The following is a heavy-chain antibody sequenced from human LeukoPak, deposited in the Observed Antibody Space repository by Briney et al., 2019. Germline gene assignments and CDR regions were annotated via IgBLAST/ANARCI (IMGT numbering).Heavy chain of an antibody. J-gene: IGHJ4*02. Sequence: SETLSLTCTVSGGSISSNYWSWIRQPPGKGLEWIGYIYYSGGANYNPSLKSRVTISVDTSKNQFSLKLTSVTAADTAVYYCARVKESTSWYEGFDYWSQGTLVTVSS. V-gene: IGHV4-59*01. CDR1: GGSISSNY. CDR3: ARVKESTSWYEGFDY. D-gene: IGHD6-13*01. CDR2: IYYSGGA.